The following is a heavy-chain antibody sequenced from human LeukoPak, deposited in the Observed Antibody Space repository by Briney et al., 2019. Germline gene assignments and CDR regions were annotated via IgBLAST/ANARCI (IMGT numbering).Heavy chain of an antibody. CDR1: GGTFSSYA. Sequence: SVKVSCKASGGTFSSYAISWVRQAPGQGLEWMGGIIPIYGTANYAQKFQGRVTITADESTSTAYMELSSMRSEDTAVYYCARGWDCYGGSCYFDYWGQGTLVTVSS. J-gene: IGHJ4*02. CDR2: IIPIYGTA. CDR3: ARGWDCYGGSCYFDY. V-gene: IGHV1-69*01. D-gene: IGHD2-15*01.